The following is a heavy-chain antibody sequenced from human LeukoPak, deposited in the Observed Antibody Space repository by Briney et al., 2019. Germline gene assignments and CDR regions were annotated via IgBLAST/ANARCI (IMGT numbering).Heavy chain of an antibody. J-gene: IGHJ4*02. D-gene: IGHD3-22*01. Sequence: ASVKVSCKASGCTFTTYGISWVRQAAGQGLEWMGWISAYNGDTNYAQKLQGRVTMTTDTSTSTAYMELRSLRSDDTAVYYCARGALKYYDSSGYYYLLDYWGQGTLVTVSS. CDR2: ISAYNGDT. V-gene: IGHV1-18*01. CDR1: GCTFTTYG. CDR3: ARGALKYYDSSGYYYLLDY.